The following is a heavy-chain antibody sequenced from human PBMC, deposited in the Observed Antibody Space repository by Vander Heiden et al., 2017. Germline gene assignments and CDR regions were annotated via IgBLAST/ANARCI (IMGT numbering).Heavy chain of an antibody. Sequence: EVQLLESGGGLAQRGGSLRLSCAASGIIFTTYAVSWVRQAPGKGLEWVSAISGGGSSTYYTDSVKGRFTISRDNSKNTLYLEMNSLRAEDTAVYYCATTDSGYFDYWGQGALVTVSS. V-gene: IGHV3-23*01. J-gene: IGHJ4*02. D-gene: IGHD3-22*01. CDR1: GIIFTTYA. CDR3: ATTDSGYFDY. CDR2: ISGGGSST.